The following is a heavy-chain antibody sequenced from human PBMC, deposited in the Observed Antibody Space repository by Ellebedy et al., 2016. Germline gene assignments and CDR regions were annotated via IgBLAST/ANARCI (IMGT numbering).Heavy chain of an antibody. CDR2: IIPIFGTA. J-gene: IGHJ4*02. CDR1: GYTFTGYY. D-gene: IGHD3-10*01. Sequence: ASVKVSXXASGYTFTGYYMHWVRQAPGQGLEWMGGIIPIFGTANYAQKFQGRVTMTRDTSTSTVYMELSSLRSEDTAVYYCARVPITMVRGVIIPATFFDYWGQGTLVTVSS. CDR3: ARVPITMVRGVIIPATFFDY. V-gene: IGHV1-46*01.